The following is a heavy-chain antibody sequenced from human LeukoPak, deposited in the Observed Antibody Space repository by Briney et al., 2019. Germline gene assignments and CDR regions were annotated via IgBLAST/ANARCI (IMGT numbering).Heavy chain of an antibody. CDR3: AKASDYDSSGYYYEGKNYFDY. CDR1: GFTLSSYA. V-gene: IGHV3-23*01. Sequence: GGSPRLSRAASGFTLSSYAMSWVRQAPGKRLEWVSAISASGGSTYYADSVKGRFTISRDKSKNTLYLQMNSLRAEDTAVYYCAKASDYDSSGYYYEGKNYFDYWGQGTLVTVSS. J-gene: IGHJ4*02. D-gene: IGHD3-22*01. CDR2: ISASGGST.